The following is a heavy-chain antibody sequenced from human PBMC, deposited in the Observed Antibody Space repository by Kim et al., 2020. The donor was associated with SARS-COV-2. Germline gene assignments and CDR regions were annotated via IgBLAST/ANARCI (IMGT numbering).Heavy chain of an antibody. D-gene: IGHD6-6*01. Sequence: ADAVKGRCTISKDNSKNTLYLQMNSLRAEDTAVYYCAKDGAARTQGYFDYWGQGTLVTVSS. J-gene: IGHJ4*02. CDR3: AKDGAARTQGYFDY. V-gene: IGHV3-23*01.